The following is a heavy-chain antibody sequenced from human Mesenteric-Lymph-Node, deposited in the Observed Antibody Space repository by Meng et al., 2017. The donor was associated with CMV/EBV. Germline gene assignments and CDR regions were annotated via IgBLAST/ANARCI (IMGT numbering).Heavy chain of an antibody. CDR3: AKDRTTYYDFWSAYADYGMDV. CDR1: GFIFSSYG. D-gene: IGHD3-3*01. CDR2: IRHDGTNE. V-gene: IGHV3-30*02. Sequence: GESLKISCAASGFIFSSYGMHWVRQAPGKGLEWVAFIRHDGTNEYYADAVKGRFTISRDNFKNTLYLQMNSLRGEDTAAYYCAKDRTTYYDFWSAYADYGMDVWGQGTTVTVSS. J-gene: IGHJ6*02.